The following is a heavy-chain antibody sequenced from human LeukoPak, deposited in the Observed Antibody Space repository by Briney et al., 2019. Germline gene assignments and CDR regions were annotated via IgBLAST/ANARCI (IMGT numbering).Heavy chain of an antibody. V-gene: IGHV3-23*01. Sequence: GGSLRLSCAASGFTFSSYAMSWVRQAPGKGLEWVSAISDSGGSTYYADSVKGRFTISRDNSKNTLYLQMNSLRAEDTAVYYCAKDGGLRFLEWFLNYWGQGTLVTVSS. CDR3: AKDGGLRFLEWFLNY. CDR1: GFTFSSYA. D-gene: IGHD3-3*01. J-gene: IGHJ4*02. CDR2: ISDSGGST.